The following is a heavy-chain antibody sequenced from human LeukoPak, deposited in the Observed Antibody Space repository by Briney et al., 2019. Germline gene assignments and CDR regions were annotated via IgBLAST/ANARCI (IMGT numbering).Heavy chain of an antibody. Sequence: SETLSLTCTVSGGSISSGDYYWSWIRQPPGKGLEWIGYIYYSGSTYYNPSLKSRVTISVDTSKNQFSLKLSSVTTADTAVYYCVRHDGRGGATMGAWDCWGQGSLVTVSS. CDR1: GGSISSGDYY. D-gene: IGHD4/OR15-4a*01. J-gene: IGHJ4*02. CDR2: IYYSGST. CDR3: VRHDGRGGATMGAWDC. V-gene: IGHV4-30-4*01.